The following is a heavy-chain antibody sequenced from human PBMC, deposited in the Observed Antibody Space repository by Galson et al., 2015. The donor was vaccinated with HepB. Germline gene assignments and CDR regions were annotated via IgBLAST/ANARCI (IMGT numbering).Heavy chain of an antibody. CDR1: GFSISSNW. CDR2: IKQDGSEQ. V-gene: IGHV3-7*01. D-gene: IGHD1-14*01. Sequence: SLRLSCAASGFSISSNWMTWLRQAPGKGLEWMANIKQDGSEQDYMDSVKGRCTISRDNARNLLYLQMNSLRAEDTAVYYCARERNTNYGWFDPWGQGTLVTVSS. CDR3: ARERNTNYGWFDP. J-gene: IGHJ5*02.